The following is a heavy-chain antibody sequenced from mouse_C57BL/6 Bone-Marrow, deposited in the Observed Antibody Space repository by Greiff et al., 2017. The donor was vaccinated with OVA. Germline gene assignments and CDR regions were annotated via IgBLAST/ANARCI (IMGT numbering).Heavy chain of an antibody. Sequence: EVHLVESGGGLVKPGGSLKLSCAASGFTFSDYGMHWVRQAPEKGLEWVAYICSGSGTISFADTVKGRVTISRDNAKNNLFMQMARLRSVDTAMYYCARGLRRGFDYWGQGTTLTVSS. CDR1: GFTFSDYG. J-gene: IGHJ2*01. CDR3: ARGLRRGFDY. CDR2: ICSGSGTI. V-gene: IGHV5-17*01. D-gene: IGHD2-4*01.